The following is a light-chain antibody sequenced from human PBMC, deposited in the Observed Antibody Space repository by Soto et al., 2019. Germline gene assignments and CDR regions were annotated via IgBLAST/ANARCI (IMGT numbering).Light chain of an antibody. CDR3: CSYAGSSTWV. CDR2: EVS. V-gene: IGLV2-23*02. Sequence: QSALTQPASVSGSPGQSITFSCTGASSDVGIYNLVSWYQQHPGKAPKVMIYEVSKRPSGVSNRFSGSKSGNTASLTISGLQADDEADYYCCSYAGSSTWVFGGGTKLTVL. J-gene: IGLJ3*02. CDR1: SSDVGIYNL.